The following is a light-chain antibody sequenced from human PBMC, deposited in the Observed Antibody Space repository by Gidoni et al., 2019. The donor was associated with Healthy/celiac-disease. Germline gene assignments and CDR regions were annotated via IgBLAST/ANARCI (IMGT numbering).Light chain of an antibody. J-gene: IGKJ2*01. Sequence: DIQLTQSPSSLSASVGDRVTITCRASQSISSYLNWYQQKPGKAPKLLIYAASSLQSGVPSRFSGSGSGTDLTLTISSLQPDDFATYYCQQSYSTPPYTFGQGTKLEIK. CDR3: QQSYSTPPYT. CDR1: QSISSY. V-gene: IGKV1-39*01. CDR2: AAS.